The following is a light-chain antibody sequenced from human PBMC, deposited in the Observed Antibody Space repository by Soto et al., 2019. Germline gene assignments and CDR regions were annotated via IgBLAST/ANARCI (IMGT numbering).Light chain of an antibody. CDR2: SAS. CDR3: QQYNNWPLT. V-gene: IGKV3-15*01. J-gene: IGKJ4*01. Sequence: ETVMTQSPATLSASPGESATLSCRASQSVNSDLAWYQQIPGHAPRLLIYSASTGATGGPARFSGSGSGTEFTLTISSLQSEDFAIYYCQQYNNWPLTFGGGNKVEI. CDR1: QSVNSD.